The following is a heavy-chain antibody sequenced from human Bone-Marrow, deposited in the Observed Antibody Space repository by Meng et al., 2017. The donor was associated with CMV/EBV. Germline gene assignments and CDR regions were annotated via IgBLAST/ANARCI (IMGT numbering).Heavy chain of an antibody. J-gene: IGHJ6*02. CDR1: GFTVSSNY. CDR3: ARVSYDFWSGYSAHLHTDYGMDV. Sequence: GGPLRLSCAASGFTVSSNYMSWVRQAPGKGLEWVSVIYSGGSTYYADSVKGRFTISRDNSKNTLYLQMNSLRAEDTAVYYCARVSYDFWSGYSAHLHTDYGMDVWGQGTTVTVSS. V-gene: IGHV3-66*02. CDR2: IYSGGST. D-gene: IGHD3-3*01.